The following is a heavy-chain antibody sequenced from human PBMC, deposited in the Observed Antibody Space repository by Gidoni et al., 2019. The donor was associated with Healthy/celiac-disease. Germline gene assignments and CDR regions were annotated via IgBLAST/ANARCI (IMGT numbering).Heavy chain of an antibody. CDR1: GFTVSSHY. D-gene: IGHD3-16*02. CDR2: IYSGGST. Sequence: EVQLVESGGGLIQPGGSLRLSCAASGFTVSSHYMSWVRQAPGQGLEWVSVIYSGGSTYYADSVKGRFTSSRDNSKNTLYLQMNSLRAEDTAVYYCARCRAGAPGGYYDYIWGSYRPPAGYYYYGMDVWGQGTTVTVSS. V-gene: IGHV3-53*01. CDR3: ARCRAGAPGGYYDYIWGSYRPPAGYYYYGMDV. J-gene: IGHJ6*02.